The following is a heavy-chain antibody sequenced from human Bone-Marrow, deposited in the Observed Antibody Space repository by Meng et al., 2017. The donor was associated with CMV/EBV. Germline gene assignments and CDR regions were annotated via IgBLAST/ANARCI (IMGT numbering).Heavy chain of an antibody. D-gene: IGHD6-13*01. CDR3: TKDLAAYSSSWYSFGPSSYYYYGMDV. V-gene: IGHV3-7*01. CDR2: IKQDGSEK. J-gene: IGHJ6*02. CDR1: GFTFSSYW. Sequence: GESLKISCAASGFTFSSYWMSWVRQAPGKGLEWVANIKQDGSEKYYVDSVKGRFTISRDNAKNSLYLQMNSLRAEDTAVYYCTKDLAAYSSSWYSFGPSSYYYYGMDVWGQGTTVTVSS.